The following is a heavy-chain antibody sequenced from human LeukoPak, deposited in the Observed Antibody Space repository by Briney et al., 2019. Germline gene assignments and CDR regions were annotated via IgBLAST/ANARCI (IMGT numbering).Heavy chain of an antibody. CDR1: GFTFSSYA. Sequence: GGSLRLSCAASGFTFSSYAMHWVRQAPGKGLEWVAVISYDGSNKYYADSVKGRFTISRDNSKNTLYLQMNSRRAEDTAVYYCARDLSMTTVTTIDYWGQGTLVTVSS. J-gene: IGHJ4*02. D-gene: IGHD4-11*01. CDR3: ARDLSMTTVTTIDY. CDR2: ISYDGSNK. V-gene: IGHV3-30-3*01.